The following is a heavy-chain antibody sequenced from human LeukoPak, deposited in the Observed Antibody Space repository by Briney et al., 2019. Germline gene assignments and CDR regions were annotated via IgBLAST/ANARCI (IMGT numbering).Heavy chain of an antibody. CDR2: ISGSNGNT. J-gene: IGHJ6*03. V-gene: IGHV1-18*01. CDR3: ARSYSSTWYSYYYYMDV. D-gene: IGHD6-13*01. Sequence: ASVKVSCKASGYSFTSYAITWVRQAPGRGLEWMGWISGSNGNTNYAQKSQGRVTMTTDTSTNTAYMELRSLRSDDTAVYYCARSYSSTWYSYYYYMDVWGKGTTVTVSS. CDR1: GYSFTSYA.